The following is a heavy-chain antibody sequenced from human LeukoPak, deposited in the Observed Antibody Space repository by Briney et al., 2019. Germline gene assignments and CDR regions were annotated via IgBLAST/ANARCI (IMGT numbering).Heavy chain of an antibody. D-gene: IGHD2-8*02. CDR2: INPDNGDT. Sequence: GASVKVSCKASGYIFTHDYIHWVRQPPGQGLEWMGWINPDNGDTKYAQNFQGRVTLTRDTATTTVYMELSGLSHDDTAKYYCARDFFTGFGMDVWGKGTTVTVSS. J-gene: IGHJ6*04. V-gene: IGHV1-2*02. CDR3: ARDFFTGFGMDV. CDR1: GYIFTHDY.